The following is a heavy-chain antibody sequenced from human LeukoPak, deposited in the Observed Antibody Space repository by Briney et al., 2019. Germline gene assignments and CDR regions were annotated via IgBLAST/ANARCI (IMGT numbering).Heavy chain of an antibody. CDR1: GFSLTTTGVG. V-gene: IGHV2-5*02. Sequence: SSTTLVKPTQTLTLTCTFSGFSLTTTGVGVGWIRQPPGQALEWLAFIYWDDDKRYSPSLKNTLTITKDTSKNQVVLTMTNMDPVDTATYYCAHVGPYNGYDSPYYFDYWGQGTLVTVSS. D-gene: IGHD5-12*01. CDR2: IYWDDDK. J-gene: IGHJ4*02. CDR3: AHVGPYNGYDSPYYFDY.